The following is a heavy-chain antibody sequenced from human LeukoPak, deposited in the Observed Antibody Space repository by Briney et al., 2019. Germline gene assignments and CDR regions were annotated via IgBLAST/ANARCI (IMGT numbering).Heavy chain of an antibody. Sequence: GGSLRLSCAASGFTFDDYAMHWVRQAPGKGLEWVSGISWNSGSMGYADSVKGRFTISRDNAKNSLYLQMNSLRAEDTALYYCAKDTTSTYYDSSGYPDYWGQGTLVTVSS. V-gene: IGHV3-9*01. CDR3: AKDTTSTYYDSSGYPDY. CDR2: ISWNSGSM. J-gene: IGHJ4*02. CDR1: GFTFDDYA. D-gene: IGHD3-22*01.